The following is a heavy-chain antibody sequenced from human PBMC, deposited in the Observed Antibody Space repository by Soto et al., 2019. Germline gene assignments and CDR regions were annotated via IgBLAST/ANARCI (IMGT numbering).Heavy chain of an antibody. CDR3: AREPRFLEWNSS. Sequence: QVQLVQSGAEVKKPGSSVTVSCKASGGTFSSYTISWVRQAPGQGLEWMGRIIPILGIANYAQKFQGRVTITADKSTSTAYMELSSLRSEDTAVYYWAREPRFLEWNSSWGQGTMVTVSS. CDR1: GGTFSSYT. D-gene: IGHD3-3*01. V-gene: IGHV1-69*08. CDR2: IIPILGIA. J-gene: IGHJ3*01.